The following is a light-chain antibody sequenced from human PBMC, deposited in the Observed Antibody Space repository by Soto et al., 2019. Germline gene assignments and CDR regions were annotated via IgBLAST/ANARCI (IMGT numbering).Light chain of an antibody. CDR1: QDISNY. Sequence: DIQMTQSPASLSASVGDRVTITCQASQDISNYLNWNQQKPGKAPKLLIYDASNLETGVPSRFSGGGSGTDFTFTITSLRPEDIATDYCQQYDNLLTFGGGTKVEIK. CDR3: QQYDNLLT. V-gene: IGKV1-33*01. J-gene: IGKJ4*01. CDR2: DAS.